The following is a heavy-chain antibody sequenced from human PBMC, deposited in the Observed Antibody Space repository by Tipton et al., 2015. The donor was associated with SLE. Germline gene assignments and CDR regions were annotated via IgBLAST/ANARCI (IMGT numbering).Heavy chain of an antibody. V-gene: IGHV3-30*18. CDR3: AKDNVGNNYGSRYYYYGMDV. CDR1: GFTFNNYG. CDR2: IWYDGYNK. J-gene: IGHJ6*02. Sequence: SLRLSCAASGFTFNNYGMYWARPAPGKGLEWVADIWYDGYNKNYADSVKGRFTISRDNSKNTLYLEMNSLRGEDTAVYYCAKDNVGNNYGSRYYYYGMDVWGQGTTVTVSS. D-gene: IGHD5-18*01.